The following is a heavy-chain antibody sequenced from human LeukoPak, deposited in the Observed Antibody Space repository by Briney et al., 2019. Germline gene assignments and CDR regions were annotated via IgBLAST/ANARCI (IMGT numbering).Heavy chain of an antibody. D-gene: IGHD4-17*01. Sequence: PSETLSLTCAVYGGSFSGYYWTWIRQPPGKGLEWIGEINQSGSTNYNTSLKSRVTISVDTSKNQFSLKLSSVTAADTAVFYCARGVSGYVDCIPLDYWGQGTLVTVSS. CDR3: ARGVSGYVDCIPLDY. CDR2: INQSGST. CDR1: GGSFSGYY. V-gene: IGHV4-34*01. J-gene: IGHJ4*02.